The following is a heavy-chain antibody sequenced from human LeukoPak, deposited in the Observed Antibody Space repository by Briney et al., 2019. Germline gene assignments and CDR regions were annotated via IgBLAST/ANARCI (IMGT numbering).Heavy chain of an antibody. CDR2: IYHSGST. CDR1: GGSISSGHSS. J-gene: IGHJ3*02. D-gene: IGHD1-26*01. V-gene: IGHV4-30-2*06. Sequence: SETLSLTCAVSGGSISSGHSSWNWFRQSPGKGLEWIGYIYHSGSTYYNPSLKSRVSISVDRSKNQFSLKLRSVTAADTALYYCARGGTAFDIWGQGTMVTVSS. CDR3: ARGGTAFDI.